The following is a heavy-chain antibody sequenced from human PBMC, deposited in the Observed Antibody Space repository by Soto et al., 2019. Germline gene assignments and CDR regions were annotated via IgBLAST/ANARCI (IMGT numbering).Heavy chain of an antibody. V-gene: IGHV3-23*01. Sequence: EAQWLESGGGLVQPGGSLSLSCAASGITFSDYAMTWVRQAPGKGLEWVSSMTISGHVTKYADTVRGRFTISRDNAKNTLYLQMNSLRVEDTARYYCAKDPNGDFIGAFDMWGPGTLVTVSS. CDR2: MTISGHVT. CDR3: AKDPNGDFIGAFDM. CDR1: GITFSDYA. D-gene: IGHD4-17*01. J-gene: IGHJ3*02.